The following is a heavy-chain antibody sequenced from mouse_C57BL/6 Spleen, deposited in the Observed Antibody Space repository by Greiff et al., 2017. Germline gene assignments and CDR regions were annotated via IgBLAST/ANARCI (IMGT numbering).Heavy chain of an antibody. CDR1: GYSFTDYN. CDR3: ARGVLLLPHPHFDD. Sequence: EVQLQQSGPELVKPGASVKISCKASGYSFTDYNMNWVKQSNGKSLEWIGVINPNYGTTSYNQKFKGKATLTVDQSSSTAYMQLNSLTSEDSAVYYDARGVLLLPHPHFDDWGQGTTLTVSS. J-gene: IGHJ2*01. CDR2: INPNYGTT. V-gene: IGHV1-39*01. D-gene: IGHD1-1*01.